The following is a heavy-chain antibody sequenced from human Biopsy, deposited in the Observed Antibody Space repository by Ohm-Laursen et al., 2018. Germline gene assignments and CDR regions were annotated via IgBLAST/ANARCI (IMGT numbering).Heavy chain of an antibody. CDR3: ARDSGILNYGNFKYYHYYGMDV. CDR2: IYYSVMT. CDR1: GGSMTGCE. Sequence: SETLSLTCSVSGGSMTGCEWSWIRLAPGKGLEWIGHIYYSVMTNYNPSLQSRVSISVDTSRNQVSLTLSSVTAADTAVYYCARDSGILNYGNFKYYHYYGMDVWGQGTKVTVSS. V-gene: IGHV4-59*01. J-gene: IGHJ6*02. D-gene: IGHD4-11*01.